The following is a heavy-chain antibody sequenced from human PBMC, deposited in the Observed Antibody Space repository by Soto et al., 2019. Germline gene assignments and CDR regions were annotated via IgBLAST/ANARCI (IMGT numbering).Heavy chain of an antibody. J-gene: IGHJ1*01. CDR2: IRNRANGYTT. D-gene: IGHD4-17*01. CDR1: GFTFSDHY. CDR3: ASTYGDFRDFQN. V-gene: IGHV3-72*01. Sequence: PGGSLRLCCAASGFTFSDHYRDWVRQAPGKGLEWVGRIRNRANGYTTEYTASVKGRFSISRDGSKNSLYLQMNSLKTEDSALYYCASTYGDFRDFQNWGQGTLVT.